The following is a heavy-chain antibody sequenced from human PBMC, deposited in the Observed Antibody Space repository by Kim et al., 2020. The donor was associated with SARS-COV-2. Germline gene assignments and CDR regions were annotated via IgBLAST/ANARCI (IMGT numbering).Heavy chain of an antibody. J-gene: IGHJ6*02. D-gene: IGHD3-9*01. Sequence: GGSLRLSCAASGFTFSSYAMHWVRQAPGKGLEWVAVISYDGSNKYYADSVKGRFTISRDNSKNTLYLQMNSLRAEDTAVYYCAREYRGYYDILTGYRMDVWGQGTTVTVSS. V-gene: IGHV3-30*04. CDR3: AREYRGYYDILTGYRMDV. CDR1: GFTFSSYA. CDR2: ISYDGSNK.